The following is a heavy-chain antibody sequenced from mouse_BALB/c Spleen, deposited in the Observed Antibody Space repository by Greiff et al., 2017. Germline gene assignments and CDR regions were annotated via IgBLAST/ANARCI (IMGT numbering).Heavy chain of an antibody. CDR3: ARKGYGNYDDYAMDY. V-gene: IGHV1-69*01. CDR2: IDTSDSYT. Sequence: QVQLQQPGAELVMPGASVKMSCKASGYTFTDYWMHWVKQRPGQGLEWIGAIDTSDSYTSYNQKFKGKATLTVDESSSTAYMQLSSLTSEDSAVYYCARKGYGNYDDYAMDYWGQGTSGTVSS. CDR1: GYTFTDYW. J-gene: IGHJ4*01. D-gene: IGHD2-10*02.